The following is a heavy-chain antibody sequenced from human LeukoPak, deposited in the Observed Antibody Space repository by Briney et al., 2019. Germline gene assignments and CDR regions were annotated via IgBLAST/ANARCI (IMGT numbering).Heavy chain of an antibody. CDR1: GGSISSYY. V-gene: IGHV4-59*01. CDR2: IYNSGST. CDR3: ARTNRYAGGNRHFDY. J-gene: IGHJ4*02. Sequence: PSETLSLTCTVSGGSISSYYWSWIRQPPGKGLEWIGYIYNSGSTNFNPSLKSRVTISVDTSKNQFSLKMTSVTAADTAVYYCARTNRYAGGNRHFDYWGQGTLVTVS. D-gene: IGHD1-14*01.